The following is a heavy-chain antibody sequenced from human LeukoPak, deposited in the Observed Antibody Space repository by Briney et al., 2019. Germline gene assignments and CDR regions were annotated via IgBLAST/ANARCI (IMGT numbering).Heavy chain of an antibody. D-gene: IGHD2-2*03. Sequence: ASVRVSCKASGYTFTGYYMHWVRQAPGQGLEWMGWINPNSGGTNYAQKFQGRVTMTRDTSISTAYMELSRLRSDDTAVYYCARENPSLGYCSSTSCYPWFDPWGQGTLVNVSS. CDR2: INPNSGGT. V-gene: IGHV1-2*02. J-gene: IGHJ5*02. CDR3: ARENPSLGYCSSTSCYPWFDP. CDR1: GYTFTGYY.